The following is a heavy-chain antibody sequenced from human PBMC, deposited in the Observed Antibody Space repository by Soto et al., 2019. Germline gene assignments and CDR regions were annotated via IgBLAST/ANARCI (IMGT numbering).Heavy chain of an antibody. CDR3: ARDEGYCRGGSCYRRHDH. CDR1: GFNFNSYS. Sequence: EVQLVESGGGLVQPGGSLRLSCAASGFNFNSYSLNWVRQGPERGLEWVAYISHDASVTYYADSVRGRFTISRDSGKNLVFLQMNSLRDEDSALYYCARDEGYCRGGSCYRRHDHWGQGTLVTVSS. J-gene: IGHJ4*02. CDR2: ISHDASVT. V-gene: IGHV3-48*02. D-gene: IGHD2-15*01.